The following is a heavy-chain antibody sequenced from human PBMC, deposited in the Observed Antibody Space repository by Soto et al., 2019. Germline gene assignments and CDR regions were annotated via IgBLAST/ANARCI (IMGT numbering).Heavy chain of an antibody. V-gene: IGHV3-30*04. CDR3: TRDLLAGHDVY. J-gene: IGHJ4*02. CDR1: GFTFRNFA. Sequence: QVQLVESGGGVVQPGRSLRLSCAASGFTFRNFAMHWVRQAPGKGLEWLAAITLDGKDKYYADSVKGRFTISRDTSKNTLYLQMNSLRIDDTALYFCTRDLLAGHDVYWGQGTLVTVSS. CDR2: ITLDGKDK. D-gene: IGHD5-12*01.